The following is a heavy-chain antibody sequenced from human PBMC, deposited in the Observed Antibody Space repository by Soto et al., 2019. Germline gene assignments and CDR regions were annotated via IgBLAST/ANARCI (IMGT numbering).Heavy chain of an antibody. J-gene: IGHJ5*02. D-gene: IGHD3-10*01. V-gene: IGHV3-53*02. CDR2: IYSGGST. CDR3: ARERYGHNPIWFDL. CDR1: GFTVSSNY. Sequence: EVQVVETGGGLIQPGGSLRLSCAVSGFTVSSNYMSWVRQPPGKGPEWVSDIYSGGSTYYADSVKGRFTISRDISKNTLYLQMNSLRAEDTAVYYCARERYGHNPIWFDLWGQGTLVTVSS.